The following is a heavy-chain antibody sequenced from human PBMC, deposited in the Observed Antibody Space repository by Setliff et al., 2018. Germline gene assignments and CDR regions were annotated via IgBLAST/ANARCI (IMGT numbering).Heavy chain of an antibody. CDR1: GGSISSGSDY. CDR3: ARMSGFLYIDV. V-gene: IGHV4-61*09. Sequence: SETLSLTCSVSGGSISSGSDYWTWIRQPAGKGLEWIGQIYTSWSTNYNPSLKSRVTISLDTSKNQFSLSLSSVTAADTAVYYCARMSGFLYIDVWGKGTTVTVSS. J-gene: IGHJ6*03. CDR2: IYTSWST. D-gene: IGHD3-3*01.